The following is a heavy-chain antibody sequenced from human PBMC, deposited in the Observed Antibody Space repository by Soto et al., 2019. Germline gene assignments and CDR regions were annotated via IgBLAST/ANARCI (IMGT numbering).Heavy chain of an antibody. V-gene: IGHV1-46*03. CDR3: TRGLESGDY. CDR1: GYIFTNFY. J-gene: IGHJ4*02. CDR2: INPNGGST. Sequence: QVQLVQPGAEVKKPGASVKFSCKASGYIFTNFYIHWVRQAPGQGLEWIGIINPNGGSTNYAQNFQGRVPMTRDTSTSTVYMDLSSPRSEDTAVYYCTRGLESGDYWRQGTLSTVPS. D-gene: IGHD6-6*01.